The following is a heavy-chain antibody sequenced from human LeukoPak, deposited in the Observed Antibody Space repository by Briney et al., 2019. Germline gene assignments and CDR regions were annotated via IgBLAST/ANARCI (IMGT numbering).Heavy chain of an antibody. CDR3: ARDPSSYYYDSSGYYYFDY. Sequence: ASVKVSCKASGYIFTSFYMHWVRQAPGQGLEWMGIINPSGGNTGYAQKFQGRVTMTRDTSTSTVYMELSSLRSEDTAVYYCARDPSSYYYDSSGYYYFDYWGQGTLVTVSS. CDR1: GYIFTSFY. V-gene: IGHV1-46*01. CDR2: INPSGGNT. D-gene: IGHD3-22*01. J-gene: IGHJ4*02.